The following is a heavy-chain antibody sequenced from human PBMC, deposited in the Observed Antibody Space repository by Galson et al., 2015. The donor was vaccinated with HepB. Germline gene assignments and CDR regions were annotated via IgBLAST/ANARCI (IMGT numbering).Heavy chain of an antibody. Sequence: SLRLSCAASGFTFSSYGMHWVRQAPGKGLEWVAVIRYDGSNKYYADSVKGRFTISRDNSKNTLYLQMNSLRAEDTAVYYCARAAALFDYYYGMDVWGQGTTVTVSS. J-gene: IGHJ6*02. V-gene: IGHV3-33*08. CDR2: IRYDGSNK. CDR1: GFTFSSYG. CDR3: ARAAALFDYYYGMDV. D-gene: IGHD6-25*01.